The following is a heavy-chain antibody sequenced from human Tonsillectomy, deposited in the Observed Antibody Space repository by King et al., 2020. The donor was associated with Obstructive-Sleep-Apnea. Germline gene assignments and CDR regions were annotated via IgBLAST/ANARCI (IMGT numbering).Heavy chain of an antibody. Sequence: VQLQESGPGLVKPSETLSLTCTVSGGSISSYYWSWIRQPPGKGLEWIGYIYYSGSTNYNPSLKSRVTISVDTSKNQFSLKLSSVTAADTAVYYCARVWGSGNFVNDYWGQGTLVTVSS. D-gene: IGHD3-10*01. V-gene: IGHV4-59*01. CDR2: IYYSGST. CDR3: ARVWGSGNFVNDY. J-gene: IGHJ4*02. CDR1: GGSISSYY.